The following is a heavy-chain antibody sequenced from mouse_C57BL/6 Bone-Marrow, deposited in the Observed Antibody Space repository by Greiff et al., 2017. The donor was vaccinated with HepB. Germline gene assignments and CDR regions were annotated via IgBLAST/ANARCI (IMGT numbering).Heavy chain of an antibody. J-gene: IGHJ2*01. CDR3: VSSYDFDY. Sequence: QVQLKQPGAELVMPGASVKLSCKASGYTFTSYWMHWVKQRPGQGLEWIGEIDPSDSYTNYNQKFKGKSTLTVDKSSSTAYMQLSSLTSEDSAVYYCVSSYDFDYWGQGTTLTVSS. CDR1: GYTFTSYW. V-gene: IGHV1-69*01. D-gene: IGHD1-1*01. CDR2: IDPSDSYT.